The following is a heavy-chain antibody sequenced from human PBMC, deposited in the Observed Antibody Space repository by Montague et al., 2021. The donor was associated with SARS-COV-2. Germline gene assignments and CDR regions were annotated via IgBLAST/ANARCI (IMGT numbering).Heavy chain of an antibody. CDR2: ISTSGSS. CDR1: GGSISGYY. Sequence: SETLSLTCTVSGGSISGYYWSWIRQPPGKGLEWIGHISTSGSSSYNPSLKSRVTIILDTSKQQFSLELTSVTAADTAVYYCARDRRGMAMAGRAYYYYYMDVWGKGTTVTVSS. J-gene: IGHJ6*03. D-gene: IGHD6-19*01. V-gene: IGHV4-4*08. CDR3: ARDRRGMAMAGRAYYYYYMDV.